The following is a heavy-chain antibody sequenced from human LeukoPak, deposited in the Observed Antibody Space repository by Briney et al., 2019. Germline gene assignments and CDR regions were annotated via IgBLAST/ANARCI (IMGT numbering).Heavy chain of an antibody. V-gene: IGHV1-2*06. J-gene: IGHJ5*02. D-gene: IGHD3-10*01. CDR3: ARGPMVRGVNLAEWFDP. CDR2: INPNSGGT. CDR1: GYIFTGYY. Sequence: ASVKVSCKASGYIFTGYYMHWVRQAPGQGLEWMGRINPNSGGTNYAQKFQGRVTMTRDTSISTAYMELSRLRSDDTAVYYCARGPMVRGVNLAEWFDPWGQGTLVTVSS.